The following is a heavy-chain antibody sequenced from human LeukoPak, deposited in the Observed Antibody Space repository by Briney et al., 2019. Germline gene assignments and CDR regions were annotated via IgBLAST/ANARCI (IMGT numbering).Heavy chain of an antibody. V-gene: IGHV1-46*01. CDR2: INPNGGRT. CDR3: ARDGYYDSSGYYPLGY. D-gene: IGHD3-22*01. CDR1: ENTFTNYY. Sequence: ASVKVSCKASENTFTNYYMHWVRQAPGQGLEWLGIINPNGGRTAYAQNFQGRVSTTRDTSTTTLYMELSSLRSDDTAVYYCARDGYYDSSGYYPLGYWGQGTLVTVSS. J-gene: IGHJ4*02.